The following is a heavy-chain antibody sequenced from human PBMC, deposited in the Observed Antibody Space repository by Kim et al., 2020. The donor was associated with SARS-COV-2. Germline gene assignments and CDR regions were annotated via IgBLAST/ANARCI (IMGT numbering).Heavy chain of an antibody. J-gene: IGHJ4*02. D-gene: IGHD6-19*01. Sequence: GGSLRLSCAASGFTFSSYAMHWVRQAPGKGLEWVAVIWYDGSNKYYADSVKGRFTISRDNSKNTLYLQMNSLRAEDTAVYYCAKDLSAVAGTDYFDYWGQGTLVTVSS. V-gene: IGHV3-33*06. CDR2: IWYDGSNK. CDR3: AKDLSAVAGTDYFDY. CDR1: GFTFSSYA.